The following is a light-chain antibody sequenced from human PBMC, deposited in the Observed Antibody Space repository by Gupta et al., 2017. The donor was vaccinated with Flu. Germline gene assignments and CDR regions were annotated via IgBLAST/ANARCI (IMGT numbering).Light chain of an antibody. CDR1: NIGSKN. CDR2: DDS. V-gene: IGLV3-21*02. Sequence: SYVLTQPPSVSVAPRQTATITCGGNNIGSKNVHWYQQQPGQAPVLVVDDDSDRPSGIPDRLSGGTYCDNATPMTSGGDDGDDADDYWQVWDTSDEPLGVFGDGTQMTVL. CDR3: QVWDTSDEPLGV. J-gene: IGLJ7*01.